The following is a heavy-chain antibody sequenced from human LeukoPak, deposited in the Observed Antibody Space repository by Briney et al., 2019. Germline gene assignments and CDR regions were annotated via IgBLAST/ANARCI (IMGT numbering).Heavy chain of an antibody. CDR3: AREMLVIPAAVDY. V-gene: IGHV3-21*01. Sequence: PGGSLRLSCGASGFNFSAFSMSWVRQAPGKVLEWVASISLSGRFIYYADSLKGRFTISRDNAKNSVHPQVNSLRAEDTAVYYCAREMLVIPAAVDYWGQGTLVTVSS. CDR1: GFNFSAFS. CDR2: ISLSGRFI. J-gene: IGHJ4*02. D-gene: IGHD2-2*01.